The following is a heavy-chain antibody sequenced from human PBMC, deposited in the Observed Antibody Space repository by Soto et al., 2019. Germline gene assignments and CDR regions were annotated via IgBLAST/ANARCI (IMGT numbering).Heavy chain of an antibody. CDR3: ARGQYYDILTGYRPGAFDI. V-gene: IGHV1-18*01. J-gene: IGHJ3*02. Sequence: ASVKVSCKASGYTFTSYGISWVRQAPGQGLEWMGWISAYNGNTNYAQKLQGRVTMTTDTSTGTAYMELRSLRSDDTAVYYWARGQYYDILTGYRPGAFDIWGQGTMVTVSS. CDR2: ISAYNGNT. D-gene: IGHD3-9*01. CDR1: GYTFTSYG.